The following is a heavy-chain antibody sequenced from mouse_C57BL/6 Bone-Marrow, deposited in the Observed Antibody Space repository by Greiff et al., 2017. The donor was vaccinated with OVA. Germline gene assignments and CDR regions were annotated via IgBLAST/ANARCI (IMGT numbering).Heavy chain of an antibody. CDR1: EYEFPSHD. D-gene: IGHD2-2*01. CDR3: ASPSTMVTDWFAY. CDR2: INSDGGST. V-gene: IGHV5-2*03. J-gene: IGHJ3*01. Sequence: VKLVESGGGLVQPGESLKLSCESNEYEFPSHDMSWVRKTPEKRLELVAAINSDGGSTYYPDTMERRFIISRDNTKKTLYLQMSSLRSEDTALYYCASPSTMVTDWFAYWGQGTLVTVSA.